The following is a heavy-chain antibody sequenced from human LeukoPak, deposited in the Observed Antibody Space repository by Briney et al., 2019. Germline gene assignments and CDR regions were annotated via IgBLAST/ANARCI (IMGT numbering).Heavy chain of an antibody. Sequence: SETLSLTCAVYGGSFSGYYWSWIRQPPGKGLEWIGEINHSGSTNYNPSLKSRVTISVDTSKNQFSLKLSSVTAADTAVYYCARGRATYYYGSGNDYWGQGTLVTVSS. CDR3: ARGRATYYYGSGNDY. D-gene: IGHD3-10*01. CDR1: GGSFSGYY. J-gene: IGHJ4*02. V-gene: IGHV4-34*01. CDR2: INHSGST.